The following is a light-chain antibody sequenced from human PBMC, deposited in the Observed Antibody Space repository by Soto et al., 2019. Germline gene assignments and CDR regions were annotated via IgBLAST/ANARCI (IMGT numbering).Light chain of an antibody. V-gene: IGKV3-20*01. CDR2: GAS. Sequence: ESVLTQSPGTLYLSPGERATLSCRASQSVASNNLAWYQQKPGQAPRLLIYGASSRATGIPDRFSGSGSGTDFTLTISRLEPEDFAVYYCQQYGSSPRTFGGGTKV. CDR1: QSVASNN. CDR3: QQYGSSPRT. J-gene: IGKJ4*01.